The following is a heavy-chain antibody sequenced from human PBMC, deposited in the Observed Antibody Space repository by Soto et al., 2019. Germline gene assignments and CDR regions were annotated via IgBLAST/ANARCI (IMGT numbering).Heavy chain of an antibody. D-gene: IGHD4-17*01. CDR1: GVTFNRLS. V-gene: IGHV3-48*01. CDR3: ASPRQYGEYNFDF. Sequence: GGSLRLSCAASGVTFNRLSMNWVRQAPGKGLEWVSFISDSSSTIYYADSVKGRFTISRDNAKDSLFLQMNSLRAEDTAMYYCASPRQYGEYNFDFWGQGTLVTVSS. J-gene: IGHJ4*02. CDR2: ISDSSSTI.